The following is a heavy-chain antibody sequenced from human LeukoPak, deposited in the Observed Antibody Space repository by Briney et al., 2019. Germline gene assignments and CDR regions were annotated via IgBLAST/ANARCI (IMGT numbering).Heavy chain of an antibody. V-gene: IGHV1-2*02. CDR2: INPNSGGT. CDR1: GYTFTSYG. CDR3: ARDLVAAGCN. Sequence: ASVKVSCKASGYTFTSYGISWVRQAPGQGLEWMGWINPNSGGTNYAQKFQGRVTMTRDTSISTVYMELSSLKSDDTAIYYCARDLVAAGCNWGQGTLVTVSS. D-gene: IGHD6-13*01. J-gene: IGHJ4*02.